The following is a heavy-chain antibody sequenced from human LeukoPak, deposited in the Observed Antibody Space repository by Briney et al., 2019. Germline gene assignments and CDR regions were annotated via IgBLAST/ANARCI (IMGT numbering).Heavy chain of an antibody. J-gene: IGHJ4*02. CDR3: ASGYSSGWYRY. Sequence: PSETLSLTCTVSGGSISSYYWSWIRQPPGKGLEWIGYIYYSGSTNYNPSLKSRVTISVDTSKNQFSLKPSSVTAADTAVYYCASGYSSGWYRYWGQGTLVTVSS. V-gene: IGHV4-59*01. CDR1: GGSISSYY. D-gene: IGHD6-19*01. CDR2: IYYSGST.